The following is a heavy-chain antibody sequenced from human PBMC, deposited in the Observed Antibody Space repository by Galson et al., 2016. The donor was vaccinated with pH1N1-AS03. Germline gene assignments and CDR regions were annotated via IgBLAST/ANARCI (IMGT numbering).Heavy chain of an antibody. CDR3: TRSAPRGGHEPFDF. V-gene: IGHV3-21*01. J-gene: IGHJ4*02. D-gene: IGHD5-12*01. Sequence: SLRLSYAASGFALIDYSMHWVRQAPGKGLEWVSSIDPTSTYIYYADSPTGRFTISRDNAFNSLYLQMNSLRVDDTAVYFCTRSAPRGGHEPFDFWGQGTLVTVSP. CDR2: IDPTSTYI. CDR1: GFALIDYS.